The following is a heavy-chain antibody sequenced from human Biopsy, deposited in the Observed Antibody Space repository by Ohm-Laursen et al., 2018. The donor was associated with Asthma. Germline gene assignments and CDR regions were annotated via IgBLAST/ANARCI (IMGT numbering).Heavy chain of an antibody. Sequence: SLRLSCTASGFTFKAYGIHWVRQAPGKGLDWVAVISFDGSNKNYTDSVKGRFTISRDNSRNTLHLQMNSLRAEDTAVYYCAKDVFPGWELRRGPDYWGQGTLVTVSS. CDR1: GFTFKAYG. CDR3: AKDVFPGWELRRGPDY. CDR2: ISFDGSNK. D-gene: IGHD1-26*01. J-gene: IGHJ4*02. V-gene: IGHV3-30*18.